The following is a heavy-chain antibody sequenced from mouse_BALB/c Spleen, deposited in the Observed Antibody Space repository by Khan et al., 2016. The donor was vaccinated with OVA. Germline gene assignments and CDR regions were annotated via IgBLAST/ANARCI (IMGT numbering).Heavy chain of an antibody. CDR2: IDPANGNT. V-gene: IGHV14-3*02. CDR1: GFNIKDTY. Sequence: VRLQQSGAELVKPGASVELSCTASGFNIKDTYMHWVKQRPEQGLEWIGRIDPANGNTKYDPKFQGKATITADTSSNTAYLQLSSLSSEDTAVYYCARTGTRWYVDVWGAGTTVTVSS. CDR3: ARTGTRWYVDV. J-gene: IGHJ1*01. D-gene: IGHD4-1*01.